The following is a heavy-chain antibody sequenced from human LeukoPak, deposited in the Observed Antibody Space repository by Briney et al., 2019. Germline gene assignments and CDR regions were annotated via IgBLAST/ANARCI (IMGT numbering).Heavy chain of an antibody. J-gene: IGHJ6*03. CDR1: GFTVSSNY. D-gene: IGHD3-9*01. Sequence: GGSLRLSCAASGFTVSSNYMSWVRQAPGKGLEWVSVIYSGGSTYYADSVKGRFTISRDNSKNTLYLQMNSLRAEDTAVYYCAKAYYDILTGYPEGYYMDVWGKGTTVTISS. V-gene: IGHV3-53*05. CDR2: IYSGGST. CDR3: AKAYYDILTGYPEGYYMDV.